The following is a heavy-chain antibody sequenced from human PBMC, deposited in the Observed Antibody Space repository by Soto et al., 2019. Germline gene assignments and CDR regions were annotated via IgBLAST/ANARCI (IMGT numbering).Heavy chain of an antibody. V-gene: IGHV4-39*01. CDR2: IYYSGST. CDR1: GGSISSSSYY. D-gene: IGHD2-15*01. Sequence: SETLSLTCTVSGGSISSSSYYWGWIRQPPGKGLEWIGSIYYSGSTYYNPSLKSRVTISVDTSKNQFSLKPSSVTAADTAVYYCARKGGGYYYGYYGIDVCGKGTTVT. J-gene: IGHJ6*04. CDR3: ARKGGGYYYGYYGIDV.